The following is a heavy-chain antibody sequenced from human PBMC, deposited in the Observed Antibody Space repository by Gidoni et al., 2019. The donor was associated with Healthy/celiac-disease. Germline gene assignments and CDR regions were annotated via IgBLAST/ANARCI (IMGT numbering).Heavy chain of an antibody. CDR1: GFTFSSYA. Sequence: QVQLVESGGGVVQPGRSLRLSCAASGFTFSSYAMHWVRQAPGKGLEWVAVISYDVSNKYYADSVKGRFTISRDNSKNTLYLQMNSLRAEDTAVYYCARDQGGPQEFDPWGQGTLVTVSS. CDR3: ARDQGGPQEFDP. CDR2: ISYDVSNK. J-gene: IGHJ5*02. V-gene: IGHV3-30-3*01.